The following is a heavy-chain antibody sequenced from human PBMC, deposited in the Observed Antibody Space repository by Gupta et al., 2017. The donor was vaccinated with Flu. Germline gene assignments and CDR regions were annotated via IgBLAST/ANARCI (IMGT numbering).Heavy chain of an antibody. V-gene: IGHV1-69*06. Sequence: QVQLVQSGAEVKKPGSSVKVSCKASGGTFSSYAISWVRQAPGQGLEWMGGIIPIFGTANYAQKVQGRVTITADKATSTAYMELSRLRSEXTAVYYCAXVAHKEWELNFDYWGQGTLVTVSS. J-gene: IGHJ4*02. CDR3: AXVAHKEWELNFDY. CDR2: IIPIFGTA. D-gene: IGHD1-26*01. CDR1: GGTFSSYA.